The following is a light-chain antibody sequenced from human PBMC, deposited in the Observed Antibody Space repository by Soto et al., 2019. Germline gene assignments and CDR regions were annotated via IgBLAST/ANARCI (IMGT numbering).Light chain of an antibody. Sequence: IVLTQSPATLSLSPGERATLSCRASQSVSSYLAWYQQKPGQAPRLLIYDASNRATGIPARFSGSGSGTDFTLPIISLEPEDFAVYYCQQRSNWPPLTFGGGTKVEIK. CDR2: DAS. J-gene: IGKJ4*01. CDR1: QSVSSY. CDR3: QQRSNWPPLT. V-gene: IGKV3-11*01.